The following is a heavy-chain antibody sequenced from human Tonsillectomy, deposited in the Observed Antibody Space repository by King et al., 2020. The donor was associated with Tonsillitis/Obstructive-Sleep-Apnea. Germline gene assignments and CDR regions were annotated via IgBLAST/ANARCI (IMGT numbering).Heavy chain of an antibody. J-gene: IGHJ5*01. CDR2: ISESGHST. CDR1: GFTFANYA. CDR3: AQPFMMRGLMRWFDS. D-gene: IGHD3-10*01. V-gene: IGHV3-23*01. Sequence: VQLQESGGGLVQPGVSLRLSCAASGFTFANYAMTWVRQAPGKGLEWVSSISESGHSTYYADSVEGRFTVSRDNSKNTLFLQMNSLSGGDTAVYYCAQPFMMRGLMRWFDSGGQGTLVTVSS.